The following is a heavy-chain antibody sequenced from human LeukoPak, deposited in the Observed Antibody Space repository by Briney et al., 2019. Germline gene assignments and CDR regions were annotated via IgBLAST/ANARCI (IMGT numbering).Heavy chain of an antibody. D-gene: IGHD6-19*01. CDR3: GAGNSGSGSPYYYYGMDV. Sequence: GASVKVSCKASGYTFTSYGISWVRQAPGQGLEWMGGIIPIFGTANYAQKFQGRVTITADESTSTAYMELSSLRSEDTAVYYCGAGNSGSGSPYYYYGMDVWGQGTTVTVSS. V-gene: IGHV1-69*13. CDR2: IIPIFGTA. J-gene: IGHJ6*02. CDR1: GYTFTSYG.